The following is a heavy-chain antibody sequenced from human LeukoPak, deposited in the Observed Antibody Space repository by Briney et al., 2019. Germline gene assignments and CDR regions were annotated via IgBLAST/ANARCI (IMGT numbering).Heavy chain of an antibody. V-gene: IGHV4-31*03. J-gene: IGHJ4*02. D-gene: IGHD2-15*01. Sequence: PSQTLSLTCTVSGGSVSSGGYYWSWIRQHPGKGLEWIGYIYYSGSTYYNPSLKSRVTISVDTSKNQFSLKLSSVTAADTAVYYCAGRYCSGGSCYFEFDYWGQGTLVTVSS. CDR1: GGSVSSGGYY. CDR2: IYYSGST. CDR3: AGRYCSGGSCYFEFDY.